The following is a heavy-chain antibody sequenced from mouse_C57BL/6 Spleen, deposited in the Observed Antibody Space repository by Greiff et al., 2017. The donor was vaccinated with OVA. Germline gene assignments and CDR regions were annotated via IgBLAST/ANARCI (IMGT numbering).Heavy chain of an antibody. V-gene: IGHV5-6*01. Sequence: EVHLVESGGDLVKPGGSLKLSCAASGFTFSSYGMSWVRQTPDKRLEWVATISSGGSYTYYPDSVKGRFTISRDNAKNTLYLQMSSLKSEDTAMYYCARGDYYGSSSYFDYWGQGTTLTVSS. J-gene: IGHJ2*01. CDR1: GFTFSSYG. D-gene: IGHD1-1*01. CDR2: ISSGGSYT. CDR3: ARGDYYGSSSYFDY.